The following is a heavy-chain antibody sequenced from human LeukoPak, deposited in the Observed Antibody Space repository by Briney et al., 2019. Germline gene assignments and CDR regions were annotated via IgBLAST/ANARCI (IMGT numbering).Heavy chain of an antibody. CDR2: LASDESNK. J-gene: IGHJ4*02. CDR1: GLTISDSW. Sequence: PRGSLRLSCAASGLTISDSWMHWVRQAPGKGLMWVSRLASDESNKIYADSVKGRFTISRDNAKNTLYLQMNSLRVEDTGIYYCARDAGWGRLDSWGQGALVTVSS. D-gene: IGHD3-16*01. V-gene: IGHV3-74*01. CDR3: ARDAGWGRLDS.